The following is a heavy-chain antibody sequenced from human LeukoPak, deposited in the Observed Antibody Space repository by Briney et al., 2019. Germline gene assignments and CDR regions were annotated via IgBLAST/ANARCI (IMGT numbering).Heavy chain of an antibody. V-gene: IGHV4-59*08. CDR3: ARTAARTSGLSPAHYGMDV. J-gene: IGHJ6*02. CDR1: GGSFSGYY. D-gene: IGHD6-6*01. CDR2: IYYSGST. Sequence: SETLSLTCAVYGGSFSGYYWSWIRQPPGKGLEWIGYIYYSGSTNYNPSLKSRVTISVDTSKNQFSLKLSSVTAADTAVYYCARTAARTSGLSPAHYGMDVWGQGTTVTVSS.